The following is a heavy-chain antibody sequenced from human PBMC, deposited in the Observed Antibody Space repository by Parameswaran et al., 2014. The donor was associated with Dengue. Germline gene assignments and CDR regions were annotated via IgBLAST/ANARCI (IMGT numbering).Heavy chain of an antibody. V-gene: IGHV3-15*01. D-gene: IGHD2-15*01. J-gene: IGHJ6*02. Sequence: RWIRQPPGKGLEWVGRIKSKTDGGTTDYAAPVKGRFTISRDDSKNTLYLQMKSLKTEDTAVYYCTTDPLIVVYNAGRAAGVMDVWGQGTTVTVSS. CDR3: TTDPLIVVYNAGRAAGVMDV. CDR2: IKSKTDGGTT.